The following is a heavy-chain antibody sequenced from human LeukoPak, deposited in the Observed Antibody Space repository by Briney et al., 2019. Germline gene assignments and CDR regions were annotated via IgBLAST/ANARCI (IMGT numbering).Heavy chain of an antibody. CDR1: GFTLSSYS. J-gene: IGHJ4*02. V-gene: IGHV3-21*01. CDR2: ISSSSSYI. Sequence: GGALTLSCASSGFTLSSYSMNWVRQAPGKGLEGVSPISSSSSYIHYADSVKGRFTISRDNAMHSLYLQMNSLRADDTAVYYCGRVSIAVAGPFDYWGQGTLVTVSS. CDR3: GRVSIAVAGPFDY. D-gene: IGHD6-19*01.